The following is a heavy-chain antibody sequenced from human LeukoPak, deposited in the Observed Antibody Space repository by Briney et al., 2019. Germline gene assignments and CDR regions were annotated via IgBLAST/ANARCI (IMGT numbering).Heavy chain of an antibody. V-gene: IGHV3-23*01. CDR1: GFIFSNSA. J-gene: IGHJ4*02. Sequence: GGSLRLSCAASGFIFSNSAMSWVRQAPGKGPEWVSSVNGNGDKTYYADSVKGRFTISRDNPKNTLYLQMNSLRAEDTAPYYCAKCLPLRSDDYAPFDYWGQGTLVTVSS. CDR3: AKCLPLRSDDYAPFDY. CDR2: VNGNGDKT. D-gene: IGHD3-16*01.